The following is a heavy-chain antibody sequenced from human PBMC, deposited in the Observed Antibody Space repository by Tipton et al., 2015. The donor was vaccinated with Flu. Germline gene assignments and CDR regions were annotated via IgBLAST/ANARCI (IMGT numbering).Heavy chain of an antibody. CDR3: ARRDHSNYVSDPKNWFDS. J-gene: IGHJ5*01. CDR1: GDSISSDYY. Sequence: TLSLTCTVSGDSISSDYYWGWIRQLPGKGLEWIGSMSRSGSTNYNPSLKSRVTISADTSKNQFSLKMNSVTAADMAVYYCARRDHSNYVSDPKNWFDSWGQGTLVTVSS. CDR2: MSRSGST. V-gene: IGHV4-38-2*02. D-gene: IGHD4-11*01.